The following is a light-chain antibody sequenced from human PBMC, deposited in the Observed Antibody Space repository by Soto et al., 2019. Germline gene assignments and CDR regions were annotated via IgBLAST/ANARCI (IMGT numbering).Light chain of an antibody. J-gene: IGKJ1*01. CDR1: QSISSW. Sequence: DIQMTQSPSTLSAVVGDRVPITCRASQSISSWLAWYQQKPGKAPDLLIYAASTLQSGVPSRFSGSGSGTDFTLTISCLQSEDFATYYCQQYYSFPLTFGQGTKVDIK. CDR2: AAS. V-gene: IGKV1-5*01. CDR3: QQYYSFPLT.